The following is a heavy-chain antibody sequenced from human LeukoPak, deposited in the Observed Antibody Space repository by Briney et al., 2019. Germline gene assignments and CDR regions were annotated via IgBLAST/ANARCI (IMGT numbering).Heavy chain of an antibody. CDR1: GFTFSSYW. CDR2: INNDGSTT. Sequence: TGGSLRLSCAAPGFTFSSYWMHWVRQAPGKGLMWVSHINNDGSTTTYADSVKGRFTISRDNAKNTLYLQMNSLRAEDTALYYCARGTAGFDPWGQGTLVTVSS. CDR3: ARGTAGFDP. J-gene: IGHJ5*02. V-gene: IGHV3-74*01.